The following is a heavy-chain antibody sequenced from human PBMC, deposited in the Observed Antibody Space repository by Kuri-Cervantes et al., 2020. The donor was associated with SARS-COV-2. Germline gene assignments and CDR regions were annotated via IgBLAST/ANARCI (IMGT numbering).Heavy chain of an antibody. CDR2: INTNTGNP. J-gene: IGHJ3*02. CDR1: GYTFTSHG. V-gene: IGHV7-4-1*02. D-gene: IGHD1-26*01. CDR3: AREGLLGAFDI. Sequence: ASVKVSCKASGYTFTSHGITWVRQAPGQGLEWMGGINTNTGNPTYAQGFTGRFVFSLDTSVSTAYLQISSLKAEDTAVYYCAREGLLGAFDIWGQGTMVTVSS.